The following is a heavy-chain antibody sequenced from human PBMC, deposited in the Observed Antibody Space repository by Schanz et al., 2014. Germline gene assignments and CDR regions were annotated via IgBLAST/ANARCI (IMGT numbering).Heavy chain of an antibody. CDR3: AKHRHYADNNGYPGIDY. V-gene: IGHV3-23*01. CDR1: GFTFSSYA. J-gene: IGHJ4*02. Sequence: EVQLLESGGGLVQPGGSLRLSCAASGFTFSSYAMSWVRQAPGKGLEWVLAITDSGGSTYYADSVKGRFTISRDNSKNTLYLQMNSLRAEDSAVYYCAKHRHYADNNGYPGIDYWGQGTLVTVS. CDR2: ITDSGGST. D-gene: IGHD3-16*01.